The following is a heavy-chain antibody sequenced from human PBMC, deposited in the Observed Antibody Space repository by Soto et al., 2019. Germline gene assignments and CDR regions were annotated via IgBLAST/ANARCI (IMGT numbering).Heavy chain of an antibody. J-gene: IGHJ4*02. V-gene: IGHV1-58*01. CDR1: GFTFTSSA. CDR3: AAVQGYYYDSSGYNDDY. D-gene: IGHD3-22*01. CDR2: IVVGSGNT. Sequence: SVKVSCKASGFTFTSSAVQWVRRARGQRLEWIGWIVVGSGNTNYAQKFQERVTITRDMSTSTAYMELSSLRSEDTAVYYCAAVQGYYYDSSGYNDDYWGQGTLVTVYS.